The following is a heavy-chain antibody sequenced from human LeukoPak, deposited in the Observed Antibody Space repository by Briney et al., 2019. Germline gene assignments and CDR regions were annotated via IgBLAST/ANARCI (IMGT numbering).Heavy chain of an antibody. D-gene: IGHD1-26*01. CDR3: ARAERGGATLSWFDP. CDR2: INPNSGGT. V-gene: IGHV1-2*02. Sequence: ASVKVSCKVSGYSFTGYYIRWVRQAPGQGLEWMGWINPNSGGTNYAQKFHGRVTMTRATSISTAYMELSRPRSDDTAVYYCARAERGGATLSWFDPWGQGTLVTVSS. J-gene: IGHJ5*02. CDR1: GYSFTGYY.